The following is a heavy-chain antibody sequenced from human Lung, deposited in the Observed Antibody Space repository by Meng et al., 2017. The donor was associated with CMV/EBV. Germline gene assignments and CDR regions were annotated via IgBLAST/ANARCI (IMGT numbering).Heavy chain of an antibody. Sequence: EQLVQSGAELKRPGASVKVSCKASGYTFSTYTINWVRQAHGRGLEWMGWISTNTGTPTYTQGFTGRFVFSLDTSVSTAYLQISSLKAEDTAVYYCARGGNFDPWGQGTLVTVSS. CDR3: ARGGNFDP. CDR1: GYTFSTYT. CDR2: ISTNTGTP. V-gene: IGHV7-4-1*02. D-gene: IGHD2/OR15-2a*01. J-gene: IGHJ5*02.